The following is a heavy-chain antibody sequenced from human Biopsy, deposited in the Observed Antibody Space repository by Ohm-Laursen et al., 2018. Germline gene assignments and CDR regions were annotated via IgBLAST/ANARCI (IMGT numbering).Heavy chain of an antibody. D-gene: IGHD3-22*01. CDR3: AIGDYFDSNGYFWFDP. V-gene: IGHV4-31*01. CDR2: IFKSANT. J-gene: IGHJ5*02. Sequence: SQTLSLTCTVSGGSISSGGSYWSWIRQRPGKGLEWIGYIFKSANTYYNPSLKNLITISGDTSKNQFSLKLNSVTAADTAVYYCAIGDYFDSNGYFWFDPWGQGTLVTVSS. CDR1: GGSISSGGSY.